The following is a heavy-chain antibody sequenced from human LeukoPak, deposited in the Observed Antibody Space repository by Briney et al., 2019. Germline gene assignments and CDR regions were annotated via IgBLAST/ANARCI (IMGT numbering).Heavy chain of an antibody. D-gene: IGHD3-10*01. CDR3: ARAHYYGSGSYYTSNWFDP. CDR2: INPNSGGT. V-gene: IGHV1-2*02. J-gene: IGHJ5*02. CDR1: GYTFTGYY. Sequence: ASVKVSCKASGYTFTGYYMHWVRQAPGQGLEWMGWINPNSGGTNYAQKFQGRVTMTRDTSISTAYMELSRLRSDDTAVYYCARAHYYGSGSYYTSNWFDPWGQGTLVTVSS.